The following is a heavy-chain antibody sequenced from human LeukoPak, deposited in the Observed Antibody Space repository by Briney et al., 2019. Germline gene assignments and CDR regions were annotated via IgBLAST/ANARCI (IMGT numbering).Heavy chain of an antibody. CDR1: GFTFSSYS. Sequence: PGGSLRLSCAASGFTFSSYSMNWVRQAPGKGLEWISYIRSNSDAIYYADSVKGRFTISRDNAKNSLYLQMNSLRAEDTAVYYCAKAYGSGSYMRIHDYWGQGTLVTVSS. D-gene: IGHD3-10*01. J-gene: IGHJ4*02. CDR2: IRSNSDAI. V-gene: IGHV3-48*04. CDR3: AKAYGSGSYMRIHDY.